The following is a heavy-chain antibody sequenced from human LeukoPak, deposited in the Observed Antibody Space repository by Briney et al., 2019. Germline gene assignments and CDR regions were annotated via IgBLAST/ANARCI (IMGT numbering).Heavy chain of an antibody. J-gene: IGHJ4*02. V-gene: IGHV4-59*08. CDR3: ARQPMVVGAARGAYFDY. D-gene: IGHD1-26*01. CDR2: FYYSGSP. Sequence: SDTLSLPCTVSGGSISSYYWSGIREPPGKGLECIGYFYYSGSPNYSPPLKSRVTISVDTSKNQFSLRLNSVTAADTAVYYCARQPMVVGAARGAYFDYWGQGTLVTVSP. CDR1: GGSISSYY.